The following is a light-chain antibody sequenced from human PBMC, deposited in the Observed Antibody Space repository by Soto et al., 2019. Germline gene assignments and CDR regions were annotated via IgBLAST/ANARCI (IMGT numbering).Light chain of an antibody. Sequence: QSAPTQPASVSGSPGQSITSSCTGTSSDVGGYNYVSWYQQHPGKAPKLMIYDVSNRPSGVSNCFSGSKSGNTASLTISGLQAEDEADYYCSSYTSSSTLLYVFGTATKLTVL. CDR1: SSDVGGYNY. V-gene: IGLV2-14*01. CDR2: DVS. CDR3: SSYTSSSTLLYV. J-gene: IGLJ1*01.